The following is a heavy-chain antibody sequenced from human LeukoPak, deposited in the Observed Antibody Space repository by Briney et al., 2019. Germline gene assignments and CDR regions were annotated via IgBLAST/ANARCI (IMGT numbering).Heavy chain of an antibody. CDR2: INGDNGNT. CDR3: ARAGAAVTMFFDF. V-gene: IGHV1-3*01. CDR1: RYTFSMYA. J-gene: IGHJ4*02. D-gene: IGHD4-17*01. Sequence: AAVTVSFTASRYTFSMYAIHWVGQAPGQSREGVGWINGDNGNTQYSQSFQGRVTLTTDTPTSTAYMELRSLTSADTALYYCARAGAAVTMFFDFWGQGTLVTVSS.